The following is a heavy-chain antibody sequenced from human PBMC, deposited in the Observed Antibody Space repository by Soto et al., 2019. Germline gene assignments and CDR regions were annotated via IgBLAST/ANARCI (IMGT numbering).Heavy chain of an antibody. CDR1: GGSFSGYY. Sequence: SETLSLTCAVYGGSFSGYYWSWIRQPPGKGLEWIGEINHSGSTNYNPSLKSRVTISVDTSKNQFSLKLSSVTAADTAVYYCARDGRYDFWSGYYRNYYYYGMDVWGQGTTVTVSS. J-gene: IGHJ6*02. CDR3: ARDGRYDFWSGYYRNYYYYGMDV. CDR2: INHSGST. D-gene: IGHD3-3*01. V-gene: IGHV4-34*01.